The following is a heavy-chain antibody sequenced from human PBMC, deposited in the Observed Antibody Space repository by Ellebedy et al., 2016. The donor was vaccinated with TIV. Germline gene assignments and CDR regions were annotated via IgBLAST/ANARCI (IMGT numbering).Heavy chain of an antibody. Sequence: MPSDTLSLTCGVRGWSFNAYFWSWIRQAPGKGLEWIGEMFHSGSTDYNPSLKSRVNISVDASKNQFSLKLRSVTAADTAVYYCARVVVPAAMLLYYYYAMDVWGQGTTVTVSS. CDR1: GWSFNAYF. CDR2: MFHSGST. J-gene: IGHJ6*02. D-gene: IGHD2-2*01. V-gene: IGHV4-34*12. CDR3: ARVVVPAAMLLYYYYAMDV.